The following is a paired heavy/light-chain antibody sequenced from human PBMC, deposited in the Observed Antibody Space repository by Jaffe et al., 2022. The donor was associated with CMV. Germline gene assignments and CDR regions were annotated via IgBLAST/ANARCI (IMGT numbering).Light chain of an antibody. CDR1: SSNIGAGYD. V-gene: IGLV1-40*01. J-gene: IGLJ1*01. CDR3: QSYDSSLSGYV. Sequence: QSVLTQPPSVSGAPGQRVTISCTGSSSNIGAGYDVHWYQQLPGIAPKLLIYRNNNRPSGVPDRFSASKSGTSASLAITGLQAEDEADYYCQSYDSSLSGYVFGTGTKVTVL. CDR2: RNN.
Heavy chain of an antibody. CDR3: ARQPSSGWYDF. V-gene: IGHV5-51*01. D-gene: IGHD6-19*01. J-gene: IGHJ4*02. Sequence: EVQLVQSGAEVKKPGESLKISCKGSGYTFTAYWIGWVRQMPGKGLEWMGIIYPADSDTRYSPSFQDQVTFSVDKSTTTAYLQWNSLKASDSAMFYCARQPSSGWYDFWGQGTPVTVSP. CDR2: IYPADSDT. CDR1: GYTFTAYW.